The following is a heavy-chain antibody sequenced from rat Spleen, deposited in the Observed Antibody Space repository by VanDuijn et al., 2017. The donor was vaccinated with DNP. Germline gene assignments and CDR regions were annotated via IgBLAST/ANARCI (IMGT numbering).Heavy chain of an antibody. Sequence: EVQLQESGPGLVKTSQSLSLTCSVTGYSITSSCRWNWIRKFPGNKLEWMGYINSAGSTDYIPSLKGRISITRDTSKNQFFLQLNSVTTEDTATYYCARWGDYFDYWGQGVMVTVSS. J-gene: IGHJ2*01. CDR3: ARWGDYFDY. CDR1: GYSITSSCR. CDR2: INSAGST. V-gene: IGHV3-3*01.